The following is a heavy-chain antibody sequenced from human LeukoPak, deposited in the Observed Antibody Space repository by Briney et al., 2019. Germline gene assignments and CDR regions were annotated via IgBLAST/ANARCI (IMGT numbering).Heavy chain of an antibody. V-gene: IGHV4-34*01. J-gene: IGHJ6*03. CDR3: ARVHTIFGVVITYYYYYYMDV. Sequence: SETLSLTCAVYGGSFSGYYWSWIRQPPGKGLEWIGEINHSGSTNYNPSLKSRVTISVDTSKNQFSLTLSSVTAADTAVYYCARVHTIFGVVITYYYYYYMDVWGKGTTVTVSS. D-gene: IGHD3-3*01. CDR2: INHSGST. CDR1: GGSFSGYY.